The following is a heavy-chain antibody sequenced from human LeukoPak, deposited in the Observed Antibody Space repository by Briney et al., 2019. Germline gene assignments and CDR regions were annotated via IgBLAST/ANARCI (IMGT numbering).Heavy chain of an antibody. D-gene: IGHD2-2*01. J-gene: IGHJ4*02. Sequence: GGSLRLSCVASGFTFSSYGMHWVRQAPGKGLEWVAFIRYDGSNKYYADSVKGRFTISRDNSKNTLSLQMNSLRPEDTAVYYCAKGYCSGTSCYSGLDWGQGTLDTVSS. V-gene: IGHV3-30*02. CDR3: AKGYCSGTSCYSGLD. CDR2: IRYDGSNK. CDR1: GFTFSSYG.